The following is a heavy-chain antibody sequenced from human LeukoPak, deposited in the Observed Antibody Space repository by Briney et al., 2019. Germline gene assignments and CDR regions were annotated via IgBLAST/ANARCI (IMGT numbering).Heavy chain of an antibody. J-gene: IGHJ4*02. CDR3: ARASRDGYNQNFDH. CDR2: IYPGGSET. CDR1: GYDFSTYW. D-gene: IGHD5-24*01. Sequence: GESLKISCKGLGYDFSTYWNAWVRQRPGKGLEWMGIIYPGGSETRYDPSFQGQVTISADRSTSTAYLQWSSLRASDTAMYYCARASRDGYNQNFDHWGQGALVTVSS. V-gene: IGHV5-51*01.